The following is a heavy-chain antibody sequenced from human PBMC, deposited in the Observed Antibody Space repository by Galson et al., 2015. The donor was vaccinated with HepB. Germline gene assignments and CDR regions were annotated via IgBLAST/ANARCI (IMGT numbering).Heavy chain of an antibody. V-gene: IGHV3-21*01. J-gene: IGHJ4*02. D-gene: IGHD6-13*01. Sequence: SLRLSCAASGFTFSRYSMNWVRQAPGKGLEWVSSISSSSSYIYYADSVKGRFTISRDNAKNSLYLQMNSLRAEDTAVYYCARDPGRIAAHHDYWGQGTLVTVSS. CDR1: GFTFSRYS. CDR3: ARDPGRIAAHHDY. CDR2: ISSSSSYI.